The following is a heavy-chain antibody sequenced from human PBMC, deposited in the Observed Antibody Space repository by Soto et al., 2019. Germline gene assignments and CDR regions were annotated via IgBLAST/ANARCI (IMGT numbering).Heavy chain of an antibody. V-gene: IGHV4-61*01. Sequence: QVQLQESGPGLVKPSETLSLPCTVSGGSVSSGRYSWRWIRQPPGKGLEWIGYIYYSGSTNYNPSLKSRVTISVDTSKNQCSLKLSSVTAADTAVYDCASYSSGWYDVSYWGQGTLVTVSS. D-gene: IGHD6-19*01. CDR2: IYYSGST. CDR1: GGSVSSGRYS. J-gene: IGHJ4*02. CDR3: ASYSSGWYDVSY.